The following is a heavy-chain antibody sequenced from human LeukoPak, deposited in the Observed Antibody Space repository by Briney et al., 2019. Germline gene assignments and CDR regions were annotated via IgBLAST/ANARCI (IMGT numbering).Heavy chain of an antibody. CDR1: GFTFSSYE. V-gene: IGHV3-48*03. CDR2: ISSSGSTI. Sequence: GGSLRLSCAASGFTFSSYEMNWVRQAPGKGLEWVSYISSSGSTIYYADSVKGRFTISRDNAKNSLYLQMNSLRAEDTALYYCAKDKGAPTGIAAAPQWYGMDVWGQGTTVSVSS. J-gene: IGHJ6*02. D-gene: IGHD6-13*01. CDR3: AKDKGAPTGIAAAPQWYGMDV.